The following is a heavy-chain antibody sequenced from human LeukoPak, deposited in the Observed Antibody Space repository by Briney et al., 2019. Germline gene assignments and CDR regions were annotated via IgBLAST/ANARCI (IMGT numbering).Heavy chain of an antibody. Sequence: SETLSLTCAVYGGSFSGYYWSWIRQPPGQGLEWIGEINHSGSTNYNPSLKSRVTISVDTSKNQFSLKLSSVTAADTAVYYCARAYPRWYSSGWYFHYWGQGTLVTVSS. CDR2: INHSGST. CDR1: GGSFSGYY. CDR3: ARAYPRWYSSGWYFHY. J-gene: IGHJ4*02. D-gene: IGHD6-19*01. V-gene: IGHV4-34*01.